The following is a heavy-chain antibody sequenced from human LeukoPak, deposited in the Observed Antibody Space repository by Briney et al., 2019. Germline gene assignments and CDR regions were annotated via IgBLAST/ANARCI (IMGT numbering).Heavy chain of an antibody. Sequence: SETLSLTCTVSGGSISSGSYYWSWIRQPAGKGLEWIGRIYTSGSTNYNPSLKSRATISVDTSKNQFSLKLSSVTAADTAVYYCARASRPYYYDSSGYYIDYWGQGTLVTVSS. J-gene: IGHJ4*02. CDR1: GGSISSGSYY. D-gene: IGHD3-22*01. V-gene: IGHV4-61*02. CDR3: ARASRPYYYDSSGYYIDY. CDR2: IYTSGST.